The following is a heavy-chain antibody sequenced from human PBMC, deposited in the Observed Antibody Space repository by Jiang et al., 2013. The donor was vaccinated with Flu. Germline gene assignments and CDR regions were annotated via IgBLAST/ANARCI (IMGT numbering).Heavy chain of an antibody. V-gene: IGHV6-1*01. J-gene: IGHJ6*04. Sequence: SSNSAAWNWIRQSPSRGLEWLGRTYYRSSWNDDYAASVKGRITIIPDTSKNQVSLQLNSVTPEDTGVYYCARVQHLGRGLDVWGKGTTVTVSS. CDR2: TYYRSSWND. CDR3: ARVQHLGRGLDV. CDR1: SSNSAA.